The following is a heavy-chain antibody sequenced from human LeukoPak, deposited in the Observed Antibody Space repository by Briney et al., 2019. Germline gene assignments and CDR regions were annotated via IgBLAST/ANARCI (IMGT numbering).Heavy chain of an antibody. CDR3: ARDVLTGSWIDY. CDR1: GGSISSHY. CDR2: IYYSGST. J-gene: IGHJ4*02. Sequence: SETLSLTCTVSGGSISSHYWSWIGQPPGKGLEWIGYIYYSGSTNYNPYLKSRVTISVDTSKNQFSLMLSSVTAADTAVYYCARDVLTGSWIDYWGQGTLVTVSS. V-gene: IGHV4-59*11. D-gene: IGHD6-13*01.